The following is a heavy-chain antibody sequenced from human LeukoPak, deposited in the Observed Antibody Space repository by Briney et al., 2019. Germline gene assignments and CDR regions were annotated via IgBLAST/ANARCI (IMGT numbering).Heavy chain of an antibody. Sequence: KSSETLSLTCTGSGCSISSYYWSWIRQPPGKGLEWIGYIYYSGSTNYNPSLKSRVTISVDRSKNQFSLKLSSVTAADTAVYYCARATSLHAFYISGQGTIVTVSS. CDR3: ARATSLHAFYI. J-gene: IGHJ3*02. CDR2: IYYSGST. CDR1: GCSISSYY. V-gene: IGHV4-59*12.